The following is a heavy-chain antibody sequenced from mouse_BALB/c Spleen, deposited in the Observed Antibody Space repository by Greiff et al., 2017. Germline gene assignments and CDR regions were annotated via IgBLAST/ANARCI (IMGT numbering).Heavy chain of an antibody. CDR3: ARNFITTVAYFDY. D-gene: IGHD1-1*01. V-gene: IGHV1-7*01. CDR2: INPSTGYT. Sequence: VQLQQSGAELAKPGASVKMSCKASGYTFTSYWMHWVKQRPGQGLEWIGYINPSTGYTEYNQKFKDKATLTADKSSSTAYMQLSSLTSEDSAVYYCARNFITTVAYFDYWGQGTTLTVSS. CDR1: GYTFTSYW. J-gene: IGHJ2*01.